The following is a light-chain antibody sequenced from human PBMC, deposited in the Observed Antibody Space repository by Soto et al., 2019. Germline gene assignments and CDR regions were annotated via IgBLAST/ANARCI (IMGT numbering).Light chain of an antibody. CDR1: SSNIGHNN. CDR3: AAWDDSLNGVV. Sequence: QSVLTQPPSASGTPGQRVTISCSGSSSNIGHNNVNWYQQLPGTAPKLLIYSNNQRPSGVPDRFSGSKSGTSASLAISGLQSEDETDYHCAAWDDSLNGVVFGGGTKLTVL. J-gene: IGLJ3*02. V-gene: IGLV1-44*01. CDR2: SNN.